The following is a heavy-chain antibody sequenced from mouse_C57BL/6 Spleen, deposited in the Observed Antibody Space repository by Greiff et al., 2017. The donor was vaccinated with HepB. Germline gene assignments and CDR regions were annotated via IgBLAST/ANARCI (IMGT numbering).Heavy chain of an antibody. CDR1: GYTFTSYW. J-gene: IGHJ2*01. V-gene: IGHV1-55*01. D-gene: IGHD1-1*01. Sequence: QVQLQQPGAELVKPGASVKMSCKASGYTFTSYWITWVKQRPGQGLEWIGDIYPGSGSTNYNEKFKSKATLTVDTSSSTAYMQLSSLTSEDSAVYYCARGTTVVATEYFDYWGQGTTLTVSS. CDR2: IYPGSGST. CDR3: ARGTTVVATEYFDY.